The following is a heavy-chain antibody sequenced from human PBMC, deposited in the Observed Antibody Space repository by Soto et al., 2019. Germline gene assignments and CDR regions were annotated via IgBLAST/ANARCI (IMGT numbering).Heavy chain of an antibody. V-gene: IGHV3-64*01. Sequence: GGSLRLSRAASGFTFSSYAMHWVRQAPGKGLEYVSAISSNGGSTYYANSVKGRFTISRDNSKNTLYLQMGSLRAEDMAVHYCARERGYVDTAMVTYYYYYGMDVWGQGTTVTVSS. D-gene: IGHD5-18*01. CDR3: ARERGYVDTAMVTYYYYYGMDV. CDR2: ISSNGGST. J-gene: IGHJ6*02. CDR1: GFTFSSYA.